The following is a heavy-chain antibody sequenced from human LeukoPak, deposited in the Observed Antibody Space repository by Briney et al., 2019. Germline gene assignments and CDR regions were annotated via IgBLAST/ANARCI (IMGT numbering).Heavy chain of an antibody. J-gene: IGHJ4*02. CDR2: ITTSSTYI. CDR3: ARPLVGDALDY. CDR1: GFTFSSYS. V-gene: IGHV3-21*01. D-gene: IGHD1-26*01. Sequence: GGSLRLSCAASGFTFSSYSMSWVRQAPGKGLEWVSSITTSSTYISCADSVKGRFTISRDNAKNSLYLQMNSLRAEDTAVYYCARPLVGDALDYWGQGTLVTVSS.